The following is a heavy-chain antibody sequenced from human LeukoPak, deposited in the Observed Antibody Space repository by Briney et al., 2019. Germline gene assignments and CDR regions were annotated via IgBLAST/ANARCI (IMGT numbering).Heavy chain of an antibody. CDR2: ISAYNGNT. V-gene: IGHV1-18*01. D-gene: IGHD3-3*01. CDR1: GYTFTSYG. CDR3: ARPASAALRFLEWLPSGDNDYYFDY. Sequence: GASVKVSCKASGYTFTSYGISWVRQAPGQGLEWTGWISAYNGNTNYAQKLQGRVTMTTDTSTSTAYMELRSLRSDDTAVYYCARPASAALRFLEWLPSGDNDYYFDYWGQGTLVTVSS. J-gene: IGHJ4*02.